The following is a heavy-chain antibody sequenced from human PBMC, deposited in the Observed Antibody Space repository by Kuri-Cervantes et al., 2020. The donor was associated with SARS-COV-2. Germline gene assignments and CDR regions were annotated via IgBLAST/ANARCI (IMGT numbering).Heavy chain of an antibody. J-gene: IGHJ3*02. CDR3: ARDMTSTYYDFWSGYYTGAFDI. D-gene: IGHD3-3*01. CDR1: GGTFSSYA. V-gene: IGHV1-2*02. Sequence: ASVKVSCKASGGTFSSYAISWVRQAPGQGLEWMGWINPNSGGTNYAQKFQGRVTMTRDTSISTAYMEPSRLRSDDTAVYYCARDMTSTYYDFWSGYYTGAFDIWGQGTMVTVSS. CDR2: INPNSGGT.